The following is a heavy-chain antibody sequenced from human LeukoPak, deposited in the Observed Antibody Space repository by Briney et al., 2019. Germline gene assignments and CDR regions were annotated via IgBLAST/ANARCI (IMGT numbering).Heavy chain of an antibody. CDR3: AKDQVPYDYVWGSYRLCDY. V-gene: IGHV4-34*01. J-gene: IGHJ4*02. Sequence: SETLSLTCAVYGGSFSGYYWSWIRQPPGKGLEWIGEINHSGSTNYNPSLKSRVTISVDTSKNQFSLKLSSVTAADTAVYYCAKDQVPYDYVWGSYRLCDYWGQGTLVTVSS. D-gene: IGHD3-16*02. CDR2: INHSGST. CDR1: GGSFSGYY.